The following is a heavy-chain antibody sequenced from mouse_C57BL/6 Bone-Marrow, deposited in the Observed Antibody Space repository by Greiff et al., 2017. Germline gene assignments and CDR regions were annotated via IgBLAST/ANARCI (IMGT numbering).Heavy chain of an antibody. Sequence: VQLQQSGAELVRPGASVKLSCKASGYTFTDYYINWVKQRPGQGLEWIARIYPGSGNTYYNEKFKGKATLTAEKSSSTAYMQLSSLTSEDSAVYFCAREGDYDDGAYYFDYWGQGTTLTVSS. D-gene: IGHD2-4*01. J-gene: IGHJ2*01. CDR3: AREGDYDDGAYYFDY. V-gene: IGHV1-76*01. CDR2: IYPGSGNT. CDR1: GYTFTDYY.